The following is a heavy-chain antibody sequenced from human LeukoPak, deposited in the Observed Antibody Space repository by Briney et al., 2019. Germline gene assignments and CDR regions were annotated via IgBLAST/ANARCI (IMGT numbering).Heavy chain of an antibody. Sequence: PGRSLRLSCAASGFTFSSYAMHWVRQAPGKGLEWVAVISYDGSNKYYADSVKGRFTISRDNSKNTLYLQMNSLRAEDTAVYYCARPLLRFLAGSNWFDPWGQGTLVTVSS. CDR1: GFTFSSYA. CDR2: ISYDGSNK. CDR3: ARPLLRFLAGSNWFDP. J-gene: IGHJ5*02. D-gene: IGHD3-3*01. V-gene: IGHV3-30*04.